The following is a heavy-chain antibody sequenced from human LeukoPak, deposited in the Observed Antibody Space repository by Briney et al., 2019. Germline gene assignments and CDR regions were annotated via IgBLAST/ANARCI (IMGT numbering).Heavy chain of an antibody. D-gene: IGHD3-22*01. CDR3: AKDSLRYDGSGYYYGEY. Sequence: PGGSLRLSCAASGFTFSSYAMSWVRQAPGKGLEWVSAISGSGGSTYYADSVKGRFTISRDNSKNTLYLQMNSLRAEDTAVYYCAKDSLRYDGSGYYYGEYWGQGTLVTVSS. J-gene: IGHJ4*02. CDR2: ISGSGGST. CDR1: GFTFSSYA. V-gene: IGHV3-23*01.